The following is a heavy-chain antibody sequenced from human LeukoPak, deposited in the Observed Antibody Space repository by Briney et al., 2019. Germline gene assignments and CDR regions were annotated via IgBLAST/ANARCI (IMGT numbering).Heavy chain of an antibody. V-gene: IGHV3-30*04. Sequence: GGSLRLSCEASGFTFSTFPMHWVRQTPDKRLEWVAVISHDGRDTYYADSVKGRFTISRDNSKNTLYLQMNSLSPEDTAVVYCARVGRVSIYPSYMDVWGKGTTVIVSS. D-gene: IGHD6-6*01. CDR2: ISHDGRDT. CDR1: GFTFSTFP. J-gene: IGHJ6*03. CDR3: ARVGRVSIYPSYMDV.